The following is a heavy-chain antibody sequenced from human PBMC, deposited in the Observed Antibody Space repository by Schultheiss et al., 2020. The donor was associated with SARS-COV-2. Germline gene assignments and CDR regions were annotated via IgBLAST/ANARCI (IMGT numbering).Heavy chain of an antibody. CDR1: GFTFSSYS. CDR2: ISVSGGST. CDR3: ARHQVVLVYYYGMDV. V-gene: IGHV3-21*04. Sequence: GGSLRLSCAASGFTFSSYSMNWVRQAPGKGLKWVAAISVSGGSTHYADSVKGRFTISRDNAKNSLYLQMNSLRAEDTAVYYCARHQVVLVYYYGMDVWGQGTTVTVSS. D-gene: IGHD2-15*01. J-gene: IGHJ6*02.